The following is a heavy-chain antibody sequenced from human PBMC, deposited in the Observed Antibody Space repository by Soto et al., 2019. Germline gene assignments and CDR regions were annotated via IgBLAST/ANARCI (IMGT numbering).Heavy chain of an antibody. CDR1: GYTFTSYY. CDR3: ARDPPNTAMVPSNFDY. CDR2: INPSGGST. D-gene: IGHD5-18*01. Sequence: ASLKVSCKASGYTFTSYYMHWVRQAPGQGLEWMGIINPSGGSTSYAQKFQGRVTMTRDTSTSTVYMELSSLRSEDTAVYYCARDPPNTAMVPSNFDYWGQGTLVTVSS. V-gene: IGHV1-46*01. J-gene: IGHJ4*02.